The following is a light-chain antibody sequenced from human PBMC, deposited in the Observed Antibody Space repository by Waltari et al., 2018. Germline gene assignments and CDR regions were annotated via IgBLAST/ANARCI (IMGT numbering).Light chain of an antibody. J-gene: IGLJ2*01. CDR1: SSDVGGYNY. CDR3: SSYISSSTLEL. Sequence: QSALTQPASVSGSPGQSITISCTGTSSDVGGYNYVSWYQQHPGKAPKLMIYDVSNLPSGVSNRFSGSKSGNRASLTISVLQAEDEADYYCSSYISSSTLELFGGGTSLTVL. V-gene: IGLV2-14*03. CDR2: DVS.